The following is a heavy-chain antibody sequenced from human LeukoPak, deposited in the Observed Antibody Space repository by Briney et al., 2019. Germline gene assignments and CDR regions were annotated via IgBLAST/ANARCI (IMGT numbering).Heavy chain of an antibody. D-gene: IGHD5-24*01. CDR2: ITLSGDTT. J-gene: IGHJ4*02. CDR3: AKDGDGIQFFDY. V-gene: IGHV3-23*01. CDR1: GFTFSSYE. Sequence: PGGSLRLSCAASGFTFSSYEMNWVRQAPGKGLEWVSTITLSGDTTYNADSVRGRFTISRDNSKNTLYLQMNTLRVEDTAVYYCAKDGDGIQFFDYWGQGTLVTVSS.